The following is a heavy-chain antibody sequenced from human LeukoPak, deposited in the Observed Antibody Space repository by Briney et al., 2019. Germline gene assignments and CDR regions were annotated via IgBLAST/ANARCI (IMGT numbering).Heavy chain of an antibody. J-gene: IGHJ4*02. CDR1: GRSFSGYY. Sequence: SETLSLTCAVYGRSFSGYYWSWIRQPPGKGLEWIGEINHSGSTNYNPSLKSRVTISVDTSKNQFSLKLSSVTAADTAVYYCARGGIAARRAAAFDYWGQGTLVTVSS. D-gene: IGHD6-6*01. CDR3: ARGGIAARRAAAFDY. V-gene: IGHV4-34*01. CDR2: INHSGST.